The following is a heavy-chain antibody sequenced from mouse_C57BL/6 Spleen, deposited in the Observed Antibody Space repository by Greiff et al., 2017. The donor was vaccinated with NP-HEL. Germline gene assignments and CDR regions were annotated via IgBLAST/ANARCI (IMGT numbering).Heavy chain of an antibody. CDR2: IYPGSGST. V-gene: IGHV1-55*01. CDR3: ARRGDDYDGDYYAMDY. D-gene: IGHD2-4*01. J-gene: IGHJ4*01. Sequence: QVQLQQSGAELVKPGASVKMSCKASGYTFTSYWITWVKQRPGQGLEWIGDIYPGSGSTNYNEKFKSKATLTVDTSSSTAYMQLSSLTSEDSAVFYCARRGDDYDGDYYAMDYWGQGTSVTVSS. CDR1: GYTFTSYW.